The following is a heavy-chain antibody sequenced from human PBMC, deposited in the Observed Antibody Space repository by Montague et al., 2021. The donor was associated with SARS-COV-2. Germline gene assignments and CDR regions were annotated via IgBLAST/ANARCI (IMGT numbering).Heavy chain of an antibody. J-gene: IGHJ4*02. D-gene: IGHD1-26*01. CDR1: GGSISSPDYY. V-gene: IGHV4-39*01. Sequence: SETLSLTCTVSGGSISSPDYYWGWIRQSTGKGLDWIGSISYTGRTYYNPSLRIRVSISMDTSKNHFSLSLSSVTVADTAVYFCARQLPSDCATSKCYPYYFDVWGQGALVTVSS. CDR2: ISYTGRT. CDR3: ARQLPSDCATSKCYPYYFDV.